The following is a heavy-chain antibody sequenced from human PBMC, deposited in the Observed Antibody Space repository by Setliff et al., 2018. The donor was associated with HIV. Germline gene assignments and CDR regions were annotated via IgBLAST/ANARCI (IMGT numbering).Heavy chain of an antibody. Sequence: GGSLRLSCAASGFTFSTYWMSWVRQSPGKGLEWVANIKEDGGGKYYMDSVKGRFTISRDNAKNSLFLQMSGLRAEDTAVYYCARPLLRTNTVYGILGNWFDSWGRGTLVTVSS. CDR1: GFTFSTYW. CDR3: ARPLLRTNTVYGILGNWFDS. J-gene: IGHJ5*01. V-gene: IGHV3-7*03. CDR2: IKEDGGGK. D-gene: IGHD2-8*01.